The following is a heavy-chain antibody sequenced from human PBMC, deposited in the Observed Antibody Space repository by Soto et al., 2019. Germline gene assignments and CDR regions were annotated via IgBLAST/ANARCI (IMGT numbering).Heavy chain of an antibody. CDR1: GFTFSSYS. J-gene: IGHJ4*02. V-gene: IGHV3-21*01. Sequence: PGGSLRLSCAASGFTFSSYSMNWVRQAPGKGLEWVSSISSSSSYIYYADSVKGRFTISRDNAKNSLYLQMNSLRAEDTAVYYCARDSSGSTANSYYFDYWGQGTLVTVSS. CDR2: ISSSSSYI. CDR3: ARDSSGSTANSYYFDY. D-gene: IGHD3-10*01.